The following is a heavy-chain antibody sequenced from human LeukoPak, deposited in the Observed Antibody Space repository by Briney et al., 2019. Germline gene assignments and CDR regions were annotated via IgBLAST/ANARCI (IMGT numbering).Heavy chain of an antibody. CDR2: FGSGGDI. J-gene: IGHJ4*02. D-gene: IGHD5-12*01. V-gene: IGHV3-23*03. CDR3: AKPRGLIYGSYHFDR. Sequence: GGSLRLSCTASGFPFSSFAMSWVRQAPGKGLEWVSLFGSGGDIFYPDSVKGRFSISRDNSKNTVFLQMNSLRGEDTAVYHCAKPRGLIYGSYHFDRWGQGTLVTVSS. CDR1: GFPFSSFA.